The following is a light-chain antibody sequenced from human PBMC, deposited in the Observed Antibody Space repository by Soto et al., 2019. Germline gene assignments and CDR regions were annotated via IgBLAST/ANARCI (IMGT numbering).Light chain of an antibody. CDR3: QQYNDWPRT. Sequence: EVVMTQSPGTLSVSPGERASLSCRASQSVSGNLAWYQQTPGQAPRLLIHGASTRATGIPARFSGSGSGTDFTLTISSLQSEDFASYYCQQYNDWPRTFGQGTKVEIK. CDR1: QSVSGN. CDR2: GAS. J-gene: IGKJ1*01. V-gene: IGKV3-15*01.